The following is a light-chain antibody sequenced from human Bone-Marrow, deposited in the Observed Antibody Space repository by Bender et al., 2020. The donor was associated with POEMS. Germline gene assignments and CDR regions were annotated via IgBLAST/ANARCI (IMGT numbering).Light chain of an antibody. CDR1: SSNIGNHG. Sequence: QSVVTQPPSLSEAPRQRVTISCSGSSSNIGNHGVNWYQQLPGKAPKLLIYYDDLLTPGVSDPFSASKSGASASLAFRELQSEDEALYYCSAWDDSLRGWVFGGGTKLTVL. CDR2: YDD. V-gene: IGLV1-36*01. J-gene: IGLJ3*02. CDR3: SAWDDSLRGWV.